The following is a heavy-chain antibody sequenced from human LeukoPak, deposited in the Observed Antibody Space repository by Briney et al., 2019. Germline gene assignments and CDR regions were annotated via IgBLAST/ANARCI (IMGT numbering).Heavy chain of an antibody. CDR1: GYSFTGYY. J-gene: IGHJ3*02. CDR3: APKITGNPDNAFDI. Sequence: ASVKVSCKTSGYSFTGYYMHWVRPAPGQGLEWMGWIDPNSGDTNYAQKFRGRVTMTRDTSISTAYLELSTLRSDDTAVYYCAPKITGNPDNAFDIWGQGTMVTVSS. CDR2: IDPNSGDT. D-gene: IGHD1-1*01. V-gene: IGHV1-2*02.